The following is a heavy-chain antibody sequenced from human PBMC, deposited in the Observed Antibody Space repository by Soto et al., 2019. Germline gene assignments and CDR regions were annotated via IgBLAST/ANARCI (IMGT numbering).Heavy chain of an antibody. CDR1: GFSFSDHY. J-gene: IGHJ5*02. D-gene: IGHD6-6*01. Sequence: QLQLVESGGGLVKPGGSLRLSCVASGFSFSDHYMIWIRQAPGKGLVWVAYISVSSDYINYADSVKGRFTMSRDNGKNSVYLHMNSLRAEDTAVYFCVRDADRSDSWWFDLWGQGTQVTVSS. CDR2: ISVSSDYI. CDR3: VRDADRSDSWWFDL. V-gene: IGHV3-11*06.